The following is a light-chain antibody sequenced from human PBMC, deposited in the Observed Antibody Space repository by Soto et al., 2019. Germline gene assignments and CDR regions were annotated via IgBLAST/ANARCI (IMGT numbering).Light chain of an antibody. J-gene: IGKJ1*01. CDR1: QSVSSSY. V-gene: IGKV3-20*01. CDR2: GAS. Sequence: EIVLTQSPGTLSLSPGERATLSCRASQSVSSSYLAWYQQKPGQAPRLLIYGASSRDTGIPDTFSGSGSGTDFTLTISSLEPEDFVVYYCQQYGSSPWTFGKGTKVEIK. CDR3: QQYGSSPWT.